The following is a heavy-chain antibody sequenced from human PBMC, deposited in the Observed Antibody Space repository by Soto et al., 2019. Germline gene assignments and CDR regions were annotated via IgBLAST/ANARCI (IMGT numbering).Heavy chain of an antibody. CDR2: ISYDGSNK. D-gene: IGHD3-10*01. Sequence: GGSLRLSCAASGFTFSSYGMHWVRQAPGKGLEWVAVISYDGSNKYYADSVKGRFTISRDNSKNTLYLQMNSLRAEDTAVYYCAKSPGRYYSLDIWGQGTMVTVSS. V-gene: IGHV3-30*18. J-gene: IGHJ3*02. CDR1: GFTFSSYG. CDR3: AKSPGRYYSLDI.